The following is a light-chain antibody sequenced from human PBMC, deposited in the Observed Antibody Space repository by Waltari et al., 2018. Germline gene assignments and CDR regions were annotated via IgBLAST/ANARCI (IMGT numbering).Light chain of an antibody. V-gene: IGLV1-44*01. Sequence: QSVLTQPPSASGTPGQRVTISCSGSNSNIGSNSVCWFQQHPGTAPKLLIYGNDHHPSGVPYRFAGSKSGTSASLAISGLQSEDEADYYCATWDDSQRVFGTGTKVTVL. CDR3: ATWDDSQRV. CDR1: NSNIGSNS. CDR2: GND. J-gene: IGLJ1*01.